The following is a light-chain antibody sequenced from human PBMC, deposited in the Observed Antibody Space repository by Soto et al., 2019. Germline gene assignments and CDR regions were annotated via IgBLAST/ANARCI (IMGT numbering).Light chain of an antibody. Sequence: EIVLTQSPGTLSLSPGERATLSCRASQSVGGNLAWYQQKPGQAPRLLIYGASTRATGIPARFSGSGSGTDFTLTISRLEPEDFAVYYCQQYGSSPWTFGQGTKVDIK. CDR1: QSVGGN. J-gene: IGKJ1*01. CDR2: GAS. CDR3: QQYGSSPWT. V-gene: IGKV3-20*01.